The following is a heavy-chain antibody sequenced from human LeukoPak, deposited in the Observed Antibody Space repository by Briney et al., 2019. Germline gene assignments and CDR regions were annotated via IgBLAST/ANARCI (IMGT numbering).Heavy chain of an antibody. V-gene: IGHV3-74*01. CDR3: AKDQARGDYVLLDYYYYGIDV. Sequence: GGSLRLSCAASGFTFSSYWMHWMRQVPGKGLGWGSRITLAGGSTNYPDSAKGRFTVSRENAKTTLYLKINSLRAEDTAVYYCAKDQARGDYVLLDYYYYGIDVWGTGTTVTASS. CDR1: GFTFSSYW. J-gene: IGHJ6*04. CDR2: ITLAGGST. D-gene: IGHD3-16*01.